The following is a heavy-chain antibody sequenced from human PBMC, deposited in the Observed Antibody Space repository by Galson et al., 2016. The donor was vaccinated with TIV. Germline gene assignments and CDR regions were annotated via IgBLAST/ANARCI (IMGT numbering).Heavy chain of an antibody. CDR2: INYSGVIT. J-gene: IGHJ4*02. D-gene: IGHD3-10*01. CDR1: GFSFSTYT. Sequence: SLRLSCAASGFSFSTYTVAWVRQAPGKAPFWVSIINYSGVITYHADSVKGRFSISRDNSKNMLHLQMNSLRAEDTAKYYCVRVYNGRFDSWGQGTLVTVST. CDR3: VRVYNGRFDS. V-gene: IGHV3-23*01.